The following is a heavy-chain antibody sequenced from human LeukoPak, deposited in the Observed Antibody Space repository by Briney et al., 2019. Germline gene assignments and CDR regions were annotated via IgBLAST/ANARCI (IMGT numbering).Heavy chain of an antibody. CDR3: ARHDWFGEVAFDI. CDR2: IYYSGST. V-gene: IGHV4-39*01. CDR1: GGSISSSSYY. Sequence: SETLSLTCTVSGGSISSSSYYWGWIRQPPGKGLEWIGSIYYSGSTYYNPSLKSRVTISVDTSKNQFSLKLSSVTAADTAVYYCARHDWFGEVAFDIWGQGTMVTVSP. J-gene: IGHJ3*02. D-gene: IGHD3-10*01.